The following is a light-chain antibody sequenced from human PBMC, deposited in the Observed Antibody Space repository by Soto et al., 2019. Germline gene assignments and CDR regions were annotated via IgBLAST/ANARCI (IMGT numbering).Light chain of an antibody. CDR2: EVN. Sequence: QSALTQPPSASGSPGQSVAISCTGTSSDVGGYNYVSWYQQHPGKAPKLMIYEVNKRPSGVPDRFSGSKSGNKAYLTVSGLQAEDEDDYYCSSYAGSNNWVFVGGTKLTVL. CDR1: SSDVGGYNY. CDR3: SSYAGSNNWV. J-gene: IGLJ3*02. V-gene: IGLV2-8*01.